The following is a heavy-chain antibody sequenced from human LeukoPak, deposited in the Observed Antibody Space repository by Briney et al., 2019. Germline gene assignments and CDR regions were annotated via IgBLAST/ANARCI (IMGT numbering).Heavy chain of an antibody. Sequence: GASVKVSCKTSGYTFTNHGINWVRQAPGQGLEWIGWISGYNGNTNYPQKLQGRISMTTDTSTSTVYMELRSLTSDDTAVYYCARDGIEQQLVGDPLPLDYWGQGTLVTVSS. D-gene: IGHD6-6*01. CDR3: ARDGIEQQLVGDPLPLDY. V-gene: IGHV1-18*01. CDR1: GYTFTNHG. CDR2: ISGYNGNT. J-gene: IGHJ4*02.